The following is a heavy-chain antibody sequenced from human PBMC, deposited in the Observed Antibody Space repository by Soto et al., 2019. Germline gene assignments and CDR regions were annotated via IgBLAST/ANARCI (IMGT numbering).Heavy chain of an antibody. CDR1: GFTFSSYG. Sequence: QVQLVESGGGVVQPGRSLRLSCAASGFTFSSYGMHWVRQAPGKGLEWVAVIWYDGSNKYYADSVKGRFTISRDNSKNTLYLQMNSLRAEATAVYYCARALAVAGTDFDYWGQGTLVTVSS. CDR3: ARALAVAGTDFDY. J-gene: IGHJ4*02. V-gene: IGHV3-33*01. D-gene: IGHD6-19*01. CDR2: IWYDGSNK.